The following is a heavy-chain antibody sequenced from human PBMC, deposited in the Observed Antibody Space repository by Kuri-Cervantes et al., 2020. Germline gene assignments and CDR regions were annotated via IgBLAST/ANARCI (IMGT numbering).Heavy chain of an antibody. V-gene: IGHV3-9*01. CDR1: GFTFDDYA. D-gene: IGHD3-10*01. CDR3: ARDWLEKVSSSGSYYYYYYGMDV. CDR2: ISWNSGSI. Sequence: SLKISCAASGFTFDDYAMHWVRQAPGKGLEWVSGISWNSGSIGYADSVKGRYTISRDNAKNSLYLQMYSLRDEDTAGYYCARDWLEKVSSSGSYYYYYYGMDVWGQGTTVTVSS. J-gene: IGHJ6*02.